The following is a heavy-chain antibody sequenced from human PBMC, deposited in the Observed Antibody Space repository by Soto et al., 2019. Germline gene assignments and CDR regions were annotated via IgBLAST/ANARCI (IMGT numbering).Heavy chain of an antibody. Sequence: PSETLSLTCAVYGGSFSGYYWTWIRQPPGTGLEWIGEINHIGSTYYNPSLKSRVTISVDRSKNQFSLKLSSVTAADTAVYYCARASTTVTTLDYWGQGTLVTVSS. J-gene: IGHJ4*02. CDR2: INHIGST. CDR1: GGSFSGYY. V-gene: IGHV4-34*01. D-gene: IGHD4-17*01. CDR3: ARASTTVTTLDY.